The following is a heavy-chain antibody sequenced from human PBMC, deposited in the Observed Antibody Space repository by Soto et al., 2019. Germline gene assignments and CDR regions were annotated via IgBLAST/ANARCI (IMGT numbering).Heavy chain of an antibody. D-gene: IGHD6-19*01. CDR1: GFTFSSYE. V-gene: IGHV3-48*03. CDR3: VSHYGMAVAQGGYYYGMDV. CDR2: ISSSGSTI. J-gene: IGHJ6*02. Sequence: PGGSLRLSCAASGFTFSSYEMNWVRQAPGKGLEWVSYISSSGSTIYYADSVKGRFTISRDNAKNSLYLQMNSLRAEDMAVYYCVSHYGMAVAQGGYYYGMDVWGQGTTVTVSS.